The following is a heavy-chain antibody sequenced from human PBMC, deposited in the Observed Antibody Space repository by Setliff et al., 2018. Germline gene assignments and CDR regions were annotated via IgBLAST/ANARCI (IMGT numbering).Heavy chain of an antibody. Sequence: GGSLSLSCAASGFTFSSYAMNWVRQAPGKGLEWVSAISGSGGSTYYADSVKGRFTISRDNSKNTLYLQMNGLRAEDTAVYYCAKGSGRQASPFYYYMDVWGKGTTVTVSS. CDR1: GFTFSSYA. CDR3: AKGSGRQASPFYYYMDV. J-gene: IGHJ6*03. D-gene: IGHD2-8*02. V-gene: IGHV3-23*01. CDR2: ISGSGGST.